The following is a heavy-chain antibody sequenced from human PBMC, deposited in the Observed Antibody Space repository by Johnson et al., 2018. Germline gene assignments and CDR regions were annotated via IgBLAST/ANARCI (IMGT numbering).Heavy chain of an antibody. V-gene: IGHV3-23*04. Sequence: VQLVESGGGLVQXGGSLRLSCAASGFTFSSFAMSWVRQAPGKGLEWVSAISPSGGNSYYADSVKGRFTISKDNSKNTLYLQMNSLRAEDTAVYYCARATEGWLPFDYWGQGTLVTVSS. CDR1: GFTFSSFA. D-gene: IGHD5-24*01. CDR2: ISPSGGNS. CDR3: ARATEGWLPFDY. J-gene: IGHJ4*02.